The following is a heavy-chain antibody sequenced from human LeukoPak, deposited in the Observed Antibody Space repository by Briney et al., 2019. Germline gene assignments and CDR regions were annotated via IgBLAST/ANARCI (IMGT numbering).Heavy chain of an antibody. CDR3: AREASSHFT. J-gene: IGHJ5*02. V-gene: IGHV3-7*01. CDR1: GFTFGNSW. CDR2: IKQDGSEK. D-gene: IGHD3-3*02. Sequence: GGSLRLSCAGSGFTFGNSWMNWFRQTPGKGLEWVANIKQDGSEKYVDSVKGRFTISRDIAKTSLYLQMNSLRAEDTAVYYCAREASSHFTLGQGTLVSVSS.